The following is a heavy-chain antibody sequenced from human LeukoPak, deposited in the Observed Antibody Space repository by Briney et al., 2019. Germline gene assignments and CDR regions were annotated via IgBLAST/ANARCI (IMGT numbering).Heavy chain of an antibody. CDR3: SGHRHSFNWFDP. J-gene: IGHJ5*02. CDR1: GFTFGDYY. D-gene: IGHD5-18*01. CDR2: IRSQGHGGTT. V-gene: IGHV3-49*03. Sequence: PGRPLRLSCTGSGFTFGDYYINWLRQAPGKGPEWVGFIRSQGHGGTTEYAASVKGRFTISRDDSKSIAYLQMNSLKTDDTALYYCSGHRHSFNWFDPWGQGTLVTVSS.